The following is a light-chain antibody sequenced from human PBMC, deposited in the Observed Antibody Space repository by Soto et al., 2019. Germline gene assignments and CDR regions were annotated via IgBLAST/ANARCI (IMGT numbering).Light chain of an antibody. Sequence: QSVLTQPASVSGSPGQSITISCTGTSTDIGYYDSVSWYQQHPGKAPKLMIYEVSNRPSGVSNRFSGSKSGHTASLTISSLQAEDEADYYCSSYTASTTLVAFGGGTKLTVL. CDR3: SSYTASTTLVA. CDR2: EVS. CDR1: STDIGYYDS. J-gene: IGLJ2*01. V-gene: IGLV2-14*03.